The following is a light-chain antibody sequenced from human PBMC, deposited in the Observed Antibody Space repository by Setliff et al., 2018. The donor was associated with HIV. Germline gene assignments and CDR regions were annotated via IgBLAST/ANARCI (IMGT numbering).Light chain of an antibody. J-gene: IGKJ1*01. CDR2: AAS. CDR3: QQYFFMPRT. CDR1: LGISDS. V-gene: IGKV1-NL1*01. Sequence: DIQMTQSPSSLSASIGDRVTISCRASLGISDSLAWYQQKPGTAPKLLLFAASRLESGVPSRFSASGSGTHYTLTISSLQPEDFATYYCQQYFFMPRTFGQGTKVDIK.